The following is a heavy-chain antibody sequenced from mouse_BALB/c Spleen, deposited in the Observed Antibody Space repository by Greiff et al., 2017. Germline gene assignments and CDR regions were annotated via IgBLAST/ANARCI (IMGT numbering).Heavy chain of an antibody. V-gene: IGHV1-7*01. D-gene: IGHD1-2*01. J-gene: IGHJ2*01. Sequence: QVQLKQSGAELAKPGASVKMSCKASGYTFTSYWMHWVKQRPGQGLEWIGYINPSTGYTEYNQKFKDKATLTADKSSSTAYMQLSSLTSEDSAVYYCARARYCYGWYCDYWGQGTTLTVSS. CDR3: ARARYCYGWYCDY. CDR1: GYTFTSYW. CDR2: INPSTGYT.